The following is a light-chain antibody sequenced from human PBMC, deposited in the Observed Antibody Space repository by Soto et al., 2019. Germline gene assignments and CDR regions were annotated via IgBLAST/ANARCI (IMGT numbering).Light chain of an antibody. Sequence: HSALTQPASVSGSPGQSITISCSGTSSDVGGYNYVFWYQHHPGKAPKLMIYDVSNRPSGVSNRFAGSKSGNTASLTISGLQAEDEADYYCSSYTSSSTYVFGTRTKLTVL. CDR2: DVS. V-gene: IGLV2-14*03. CDR1: SSDVGGYNY. CDR3: SSYTSSSTYV. J-gene: IGLJ1*01.